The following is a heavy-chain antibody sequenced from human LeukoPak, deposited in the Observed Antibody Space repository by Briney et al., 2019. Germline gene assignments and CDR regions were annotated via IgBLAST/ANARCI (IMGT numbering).Heavy chain of an antibody. J-gene: IGHJ2*01. V-gene: IGHV1-24*01. CDR3: ATSIVGATHWYFDL. CDR2: FDPEDGET. CDR1: GYTLTELS. Sequence: ASVKVSCKVSGYTLTELSMHWVRQAPGKGLEWMGGFDPEDGETIYAQKFQGRVTMTEDTSTDTAYVELSSLRSEDTAVYYCATSIVGATHWYFDLWGRGTLVTVSS. D-gene: IGHD1-26*01.